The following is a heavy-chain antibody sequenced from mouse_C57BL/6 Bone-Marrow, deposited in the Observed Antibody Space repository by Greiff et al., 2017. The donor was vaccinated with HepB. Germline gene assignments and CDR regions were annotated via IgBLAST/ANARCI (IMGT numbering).Heavy chain of an antibody. V-gene: IGHV1-18*01. Sequence: EVQLQQSGPELVKPGASVKISCKASGYTFTDYNMAWVKQRHGKSLEWIGDINPNNGGTIYNEKFKGKATLTVDKSSSTAYMELRSLTSEDTAVYYCARSSTGRNHRVFAYWGQGTLVTVAA. CDR2: INPNNGGT. CDR3: ARSSTGRNHRVFAY. D-gene: IGHD2-14*01. J-gene: IGHJ3*01. CDR1: GYTFTDYN.